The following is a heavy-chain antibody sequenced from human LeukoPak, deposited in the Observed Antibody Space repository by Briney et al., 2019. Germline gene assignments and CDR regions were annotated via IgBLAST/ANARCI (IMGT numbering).Heavy chain of an antibody. V-gene: IGHV1-18*01. CDR1: GYTFTSYA. D-gene: IGHD6-13*01. Sequence: ASVKVSCKASGYTFTSYAMHWVRQAPGQRLEWMGWISAYNGNTNYAENLQGRVTMTTDTSTSTAYMELRSLRSDDTAVYYCARDQDWFRSSWCYDYWGQGTLVTVSS. J-gene: IGHJ4*02. CDR2: ISAYNGNT. CDR3: ARDQDWFRSSWCYDY.